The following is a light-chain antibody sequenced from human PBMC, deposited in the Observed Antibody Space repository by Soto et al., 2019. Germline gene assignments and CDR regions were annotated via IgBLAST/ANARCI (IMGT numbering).Light chain of an antibody. Sequence: DIQMTQSPSTLSASVGDRVTITCRASQSISSWLAWYQQKPGKAPKLLIYKASSLESGVPSRYSGSGSGTEFTLTISSLQPDDFATYYCQHHWTFGQETKVEIK. CDR1: QSISSW. V-gene: IGKV1-5*03. CDR3: QHHWT. CDR2: KAS. J-gene: IGKJ1*01.